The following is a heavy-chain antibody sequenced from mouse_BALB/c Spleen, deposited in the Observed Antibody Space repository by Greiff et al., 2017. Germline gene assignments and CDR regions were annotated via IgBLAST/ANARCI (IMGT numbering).Heavy chain of an antibody. CDR1: GFSLTGYG. Sequence: VKLMESGPGLVAPSQSLSITCTVSGFSLTGYGVNWVRQPPGKGLEWLGMIWGDGSTDYNSALKSRLSISKDNSKSQVFLKMNSLQTDDTARYYCSRDRGNYIYYAMDYWGQGTSVTVSS. D-gene: IGHD2-1*01. V-gene: IGHV2-6-7*01. CDR2: IWGDGST. J-gene: IGHJ4*01. CDR3: SRDRGNYIYYAMDY.